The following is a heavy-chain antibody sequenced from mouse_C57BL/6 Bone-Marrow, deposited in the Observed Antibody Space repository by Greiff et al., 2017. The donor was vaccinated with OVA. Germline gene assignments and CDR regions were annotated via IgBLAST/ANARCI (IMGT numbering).Heavy chain of an antibody. CDR2: IDPENGDT. V-gene: IGHV14-4*01. Sequence: VHVKQSGAELVRPGASVKLSCTASGFNIKDDYMHWVKQRPEQGLEWIGWIDPENGDTEYASKFQGKATITADPSSNTAYLQLSSLTSEDTAVYYCTSTVVKGPPYWGQGTLVTVSA. CDR3: TSTVVKGPPY. CDR1: GFNIKDDY. D-gene: IGHD1-1*01. J-gene: IGHJ3*01.